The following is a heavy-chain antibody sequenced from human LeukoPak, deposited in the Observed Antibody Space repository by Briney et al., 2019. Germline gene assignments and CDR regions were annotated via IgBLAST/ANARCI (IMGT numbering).Heavy chain of an antibody. Sequence: GGSLRLSCAASGFTFSSYGVSWVRHAPGKGLEWVSAISGSGGSTYYADSVKGRSTISRDNSKNTLYLQMNSLRAEDTAVYYCAKDHQEYSYGYEYIDYWGQGTLVTVSS. D-gene: IGHD5-18*01. CDR2: ISGSGGST. V-gene: IGHV3-23*01. CDR3: AKDHQEYSYGYEYIDY. J-gene: IGHJ4*02. CDR1: GFTFSSYG.